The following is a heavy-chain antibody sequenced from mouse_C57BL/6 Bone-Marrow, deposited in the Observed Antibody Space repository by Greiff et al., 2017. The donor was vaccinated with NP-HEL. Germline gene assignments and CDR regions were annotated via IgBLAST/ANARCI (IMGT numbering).Heavy chain of an antibody. CDR2: IYPRSGNT. CDR1: GYTFTSYG. J-gene: IGHJ3*01. Sequence: QVQLQQSGAELARPGASVKLSCTASGYTFTSYGISWVKQRTGQGLEWIGEIYPRSGNTYYNEKFKGKATLTTDKSSSTAYMELRSLRAEDSAIYFCARLCRDSSRFAYWGQGTLVTVSA. V-gene: IGHV1-81*01. D-gene: IGHD3-2*01. CDR3: ARLCRDSSRFAY.